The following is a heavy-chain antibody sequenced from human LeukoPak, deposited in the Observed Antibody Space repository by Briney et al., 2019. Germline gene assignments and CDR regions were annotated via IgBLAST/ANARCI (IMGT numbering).Heavy chain of an antibody. J-gene: IGHJ4*02. Sequence: GGSLRLSCAASGFTFSSYSMNWVRQAPGKGLEWVSSISSSSSYIHYADSVKGRFTISRDNSKSTLSLQMNSLRAEDTAIYYCATYRQVQVPFECWGQGTLVTVSS. CDR2: ISSSSSYI. D-gene: IGHD5-18*01. CDR1: GFTFSSYS. CDR3: ATYRQVQVPFEC. V-gene: IGHV3-21*04.